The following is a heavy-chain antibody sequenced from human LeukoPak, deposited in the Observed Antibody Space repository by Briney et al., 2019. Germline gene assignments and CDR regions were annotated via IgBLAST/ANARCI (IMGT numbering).Heavy chain of an antibody. Sequence: SETLSLTCTVSGGSISTYYWSWIRQPPGKGLEWIGYIYYSGRTNYNPSLKSRVTMSVDTSKNQFSLELSSVTAADTAVYFCARLGLTTVVNRDYWGQGTLVTVSS. CDR1: GGSISTYY. CDR3: ARLGLTTVVNRDY. J-gene: IGHJ4*02. CDR2: IYYSGRT. V-gene: IGHV4-59*08. D-gene: IGHD4-23*01.